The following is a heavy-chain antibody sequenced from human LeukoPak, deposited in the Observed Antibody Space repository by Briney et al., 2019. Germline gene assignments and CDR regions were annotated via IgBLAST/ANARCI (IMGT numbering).Heavy chain of an antibody. CDR1: GYTFTSYD. CDR3: ARRSDDYDSSAYYH. J-gene: IGHJ4*02. V-gene: IGHV1-8*01. CDR2: VNPNSGNT. D-gene: IGHD3-22*01. Sequence: ASVKVSCKTSGYTFTSYDLNWVRQATGQGHEWKGWVNPNSGNTGYAQKFEGRVTMTMDPSISTAYMELSSLRSEDTAVYYCARRSDDYDSSAYYHWGQGTLVTVSS.